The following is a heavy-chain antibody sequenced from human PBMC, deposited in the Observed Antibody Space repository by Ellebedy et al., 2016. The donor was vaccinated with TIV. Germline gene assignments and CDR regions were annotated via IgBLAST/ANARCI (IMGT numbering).Heavy chain of an antibody. V-gene: IGHV3-23*01. CDR3: AKGPTTRYYYMDV. CDR2: ISGSVTST. D-gene: IGHD1-26*01. Sequence: GGPLRLSXAASGFTFNSYTMNWVRQAPGKGLEWVSAISGSVTSTYSADSVKGRFTISRDNSKNTLYLQMNSLRAEDTAVYYCAKGPTTRYYYMDVWGKGTTVTVSS. CDR1: GFTFNSYT. J-gene: IGHJ6*03.